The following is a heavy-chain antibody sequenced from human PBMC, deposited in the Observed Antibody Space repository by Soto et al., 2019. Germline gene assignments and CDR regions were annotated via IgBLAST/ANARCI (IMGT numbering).Heavy chain of an antibody. CDR2: MYNSGST. Sequence: PSETLSLTCTVSGGSISSYYWSWIRQPPGKGLEWIGYMYNSGSTNYNPSFKSRVTISVDTSKNQFSLKLNSVTAADTAVYYCARDLWGYCGTDCYPLDVWGQGTTVTV. CDR3: ARDLWGYCGTDCYPLDV. CDR1: GGSISSYY. D-gene: IGHD2-21*02. V-gene: IGHV4-59*01. J-gene: IGHJ6*02.